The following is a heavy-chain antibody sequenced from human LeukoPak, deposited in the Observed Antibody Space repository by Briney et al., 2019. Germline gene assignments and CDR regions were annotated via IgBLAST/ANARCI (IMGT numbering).Heavy chain of an antibody. V-gene: IGHV6-1*01. CDR2: TYYRSKWYN. CDR3: ARGAVAVRNAFDI. CDR1: GDSVSSNSAA. J-gene: IGHJ3*02. Sequence: SQTLSLTCAISGDSVSSNSAAWNWIRQSPSRGLEWLGRTYYRSKWYNDYAGSVRSRITIYSDTSKNQFSLQLNSVTPEDTALYYCARGAVAVRNAFDIWGQGTMVTVSS. D-gene: IGHD6-19*01.